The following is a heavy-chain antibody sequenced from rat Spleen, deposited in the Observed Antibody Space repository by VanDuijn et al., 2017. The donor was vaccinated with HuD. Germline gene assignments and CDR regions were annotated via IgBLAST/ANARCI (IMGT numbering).Heavy chain of an antibody. V-gene: IGHV2-4*01. J-gene: IGHJ1*01. CDR1: GFSLTSFG. CDR2: LWSGGAT. Sequence: QVQLKESGPGLVQPSQTLSLTCTVSGFSLTSFGVSWVRQPPGKGLEWMAVLWSGGATAYSSALKSRLSISRDTSKSQIFLKMNSLQTEDSAIYYCTRALRRFYWYFDFWGPGTMVTVSS. CDR3: TRALRRFYWYFDF. D-gene: IGHD2-5*01.